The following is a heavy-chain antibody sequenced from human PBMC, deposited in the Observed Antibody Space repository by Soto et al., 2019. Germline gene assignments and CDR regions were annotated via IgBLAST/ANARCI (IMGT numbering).Heavy chain of an antibody. CDR2: ISWNSGSI. CDR3: SRDISDTAMTSDY. CDR1: GFIFDDHA. D-gene: IGHD5-18*01. Sequence: LRLSCAASGFIFDDHAMHWVRQAPGKGLEWVSGISWNSGSIGYADSVKGRFTISRDNAKNSLYLQMNSLRAEDTALYYCSRDISDTAMTSDYWGQGTLVTVSS. V-gene: IGHV3-9*01. J-gene: IGHJ4*02.